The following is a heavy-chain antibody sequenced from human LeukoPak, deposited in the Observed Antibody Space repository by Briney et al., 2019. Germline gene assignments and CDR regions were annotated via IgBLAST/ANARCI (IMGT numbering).Heavy chain of an antibody. Sequence: ASVKVSCKASGYTFTSYYMHWVRQVPGQGLECMGWINPNGGATNYAQKFQGRVTMTRDTSISTAYMELSRLGSDDTAVYYCARDSTLRPFDYWGQGTLVTVSS. CDR3: ARDSTLRPFDY. CDR2: INPNGGAT. D-gene: IGHD3-16*01. J-gene: IGHJ4*02. CDR1: GYTFTSYY. V-gene: IGHV1-2*02.